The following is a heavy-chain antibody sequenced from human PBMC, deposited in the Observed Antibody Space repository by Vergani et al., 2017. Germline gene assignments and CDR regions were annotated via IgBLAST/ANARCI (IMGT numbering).Heavy chain of an antibody. CDR2: ISSDGGST. D-gene: IGHD6-19*01. V-gene: IGHV3-23*01. CDR1: GFTFSTYS. J-gene: IGHJ3*02. Sequence: EVQLLESGGGLVQPGGSLRLSCAASGFTFSTYSMTWVRQAPGKGLEWVSTISSDGGSTYSADSVKGRFTISRDISKNTLFLHMNSLRPEDTAVYYCAKVGRSEVAGTFGAFDIWGQGTMVTVSS. CDR3: AKVGRSEVAGTFGAFDI.